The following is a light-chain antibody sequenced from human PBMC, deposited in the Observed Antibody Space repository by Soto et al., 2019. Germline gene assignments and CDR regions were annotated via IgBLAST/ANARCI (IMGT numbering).Light chain of an antibody. CDR2: GAS. CDR1: QSVSSN. J-gene: IGKJ2*01. CDR3: QQYNNWPHT. V-gene: IGKV3-15*01. Sequence: EIVMTQSPATLSVSPGERATLSCRASQSVSSNLAWYQQKPGQAPSLLIYGASTRATGIPARFSGSGSGTEFTLTISSLQSEDFAFYYCQQYNNWPHTFGQGTKLEIK.